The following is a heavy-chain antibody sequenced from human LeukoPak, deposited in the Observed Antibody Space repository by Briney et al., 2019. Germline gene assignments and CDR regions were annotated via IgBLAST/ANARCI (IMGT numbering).Heavy chain of an antibody. CDR1: GDSLSSRNYY. CDR2: LYYHGRT. D-gene: IGHD3-10*01. V-gene: IGHV4-39*01. Sequence: SETLSLTSTLFGDSLSSRNYYWAWFRQPPGKGLDRIGRLYYHGRTYYSPSPESRVTGSVDTSKNPFALKLTSLTAADTAVYYCSGRRGKWFVNWFDSWGPGTLVTVSS. J-gene: IGHJ5*01. CDR3: SGRRGKWFVNWFDS.